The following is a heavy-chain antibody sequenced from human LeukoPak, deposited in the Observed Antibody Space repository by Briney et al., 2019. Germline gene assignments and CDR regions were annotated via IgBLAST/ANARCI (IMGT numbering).Heavy chain of an antibody. J-gene: IGHJ4*02. CDR3: GKEGRGMGAATIDY. D-gene: IGHD1-26*01. CDR2: ISGSGGST. Sequence: GGSLRLSCAASGFTFSNYAMSWVRQAPGKGLEWVSGISGSGGSTYYADSVGRFSISRDNSKNTLYLQMTDLRTEDTAVYYCGKEGRGMGAATIDYWGLGALVTVSS. CDR1: GFTFSNYA. V-gene: IGHV3-23*01.